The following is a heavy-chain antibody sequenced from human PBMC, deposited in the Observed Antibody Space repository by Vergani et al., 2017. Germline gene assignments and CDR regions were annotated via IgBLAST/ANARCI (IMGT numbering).Heavy chain of an antibody. CDR3: ARGHTYYDYVWGSYRFDY. V-gene: IGHV4-34*01. Sequence: QVQLQESGPGLVKPSETLSLTCAVYGGSFSGYYWSWIRQPPGKGLEWIGEINHSGSTNYNPSLKSRVTISVDTSKNQFSLKLSSVTAADTAVYYCARGHTYYDYVWGSYRFDYWGQGTLVTVSS. D-gene: IGHD3-16*02. J-gene: IGHJ4*02. CDR2: INHSGST. CDR1: GGSFSGYY.